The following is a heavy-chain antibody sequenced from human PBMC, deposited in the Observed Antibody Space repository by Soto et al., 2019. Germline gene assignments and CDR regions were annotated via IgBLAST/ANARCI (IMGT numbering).Heavy chain of an antibody. CDR2: IYYSGRS. CDR1: GESISSSSYY. V-gene: IGHV4-39*01. Sequence: SETLSLTCIVSGESISSSSYYWGWIRQPPGKGLEWMGSIYYSGRSYYNPSFKSRVTISIDTSKNQFSLKLSSVTATDTAMYYCARGADAMLSPNFDYWSQGSLVTVSS. CDR3: ARGADAMLSPNFDY. D-gene: IGHD2-8*01. J-gene: IGHJ4*02.